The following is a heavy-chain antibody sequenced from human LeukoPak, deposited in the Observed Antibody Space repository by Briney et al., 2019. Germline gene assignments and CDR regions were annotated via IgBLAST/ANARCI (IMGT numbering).Heavy chain of an antibody. Sequence: GALRLSCAASGFTFSSYAMSWVRQAPGKGLEWVSAISGSGGSTYYADSVKGRFTISRDNSKNTLYLQMNSLRAEDTAVYYCAKETYDILTGYYRGFDYWGQGTLVTVSS. J-gene: IGHJ4*02. CDR3: AKETYDILTGYYRGFDY. CDR1: GFTFSSYA. CDR2: ISGSGGST. D-gene: IGHD3-9*01. V-gene: IGHV3-23*01.